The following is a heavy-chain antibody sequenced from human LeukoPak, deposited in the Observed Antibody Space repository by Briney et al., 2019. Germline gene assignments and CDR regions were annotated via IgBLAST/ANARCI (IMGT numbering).Heavy chain of an antibody. D-gene: IGHD2-21*02. J-gene: IGHJ5*02. CDR2: LSNGKT. CDR3: VREAGYCASVCLKSNWFDP. CDR1: GFPFSSHA. Sequence: GGSLRLSCAASGFPFSSHAMSWVRQPPGKGLEWVSALSNGKTYYADSVRGRFTISRDDSKNTVYLQMNSLRDEDTALYYCVREAGYCASVCLKSNWFDPWGQGTLVTVSS. V-gene: IGHV3-23*01.